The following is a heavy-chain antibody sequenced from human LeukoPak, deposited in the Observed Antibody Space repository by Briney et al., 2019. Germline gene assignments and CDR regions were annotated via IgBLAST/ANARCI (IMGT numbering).Heavy chain of an antibody. CDR3: AGSYYYDSSGYYPDAFDI. CDR2: IYYSGST. Sequence: ETLSLTXTVSGGSISSYYWSWIRQPPGKGLEWIGYIYYSGSTNYNPSLKSRVTISVDTSKNQFSLKLSSVTAADTAVYYCAGSYYYDSSGYYPDAFDIWGQGTMVTVSS. D-gene: IGHD3-22*01. CDR1: GGSISSYY. V-gene: IGHV4-59*08. J-gene: IGHJ3*02.